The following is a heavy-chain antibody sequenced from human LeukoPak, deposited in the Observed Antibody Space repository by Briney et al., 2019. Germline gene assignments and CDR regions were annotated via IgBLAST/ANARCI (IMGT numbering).Heavy chain of an antibody. D-gene: IGHD3-9*01. J-gene: IGHJ6*04. CDR3: ARGLTRAQYYYYYYGMDV. CDR1: GGSFSGYY. CDR2: INHSGST. Sequence: SETLSLTCAVYGGSFSGYYWSWIRQPPGKGLEWIGEINHSGSTNYNPSLKSRVTISVDTSKNQFSLKLSSVTAADTAVYYCARGLTRAQYYYYYYGMDVWGKGTTVTVSS. V-gene: IGHV4-34*01.